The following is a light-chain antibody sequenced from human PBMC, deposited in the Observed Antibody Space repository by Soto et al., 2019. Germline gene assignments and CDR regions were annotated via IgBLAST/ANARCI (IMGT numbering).Light chain of an antibody. CDR2: DAS. CDR1: QSVGSD. V-gene: IGKV3-11*01. Sequence: EIVLTQSPATLSLSPGERATLSWRASQSVGSDLAWYQQKPGQAPRLLIYDASNRATGIPARFSGSGSGTHFTLTISSLEPEDFAVYYCQQRNNWPPGTFGPGTKVDIK. J-gene: IGKJ3*01. CDR3: QQRNNWPPGT.